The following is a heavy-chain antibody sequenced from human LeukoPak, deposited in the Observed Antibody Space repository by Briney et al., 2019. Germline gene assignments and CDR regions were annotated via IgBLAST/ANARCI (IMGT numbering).Heavy chain of an antibody. D-gene: IGHD4-23*01. CDR2: IYYSGNT. CDR1: GGSVSSDNYY. V-gene: IGHV4-31*03. Sequence: PSETLSLTCTVSGGSVSSDNYYWSWIRQHPGKGLEWIGYIYYSGNTYYNPSLKSRVTISVDTSKNQFSLKLSSVTAADTAVYYCARDNRGYSVDYWGQGTLVTVSS. CDR3: ARDNRGYSVDY. J-gene: IGHJ4*02.